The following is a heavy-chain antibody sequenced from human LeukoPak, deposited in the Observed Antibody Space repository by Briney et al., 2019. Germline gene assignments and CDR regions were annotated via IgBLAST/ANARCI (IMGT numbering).Heavy chain of an antibody. CDR1: GFTLSSYA. V-gene: IGHV3-23*01. CDR2: ISSSGGST. Sequence: GGSLRLSCAASGFTLSSYAMSWVRQAPGKGLQWVSGISSSGGSTYYVDSVKGRFTISRDNAKNSLYLQMNSLRAEDTAVYYCARVHDTIGPNEWLGDALDIWGQGTMVTVSS. J-gene: IGHJ3*02. CDR3: ARVHDTIGPNEWLGDALDI. D-gene: IGHD3-3*01.